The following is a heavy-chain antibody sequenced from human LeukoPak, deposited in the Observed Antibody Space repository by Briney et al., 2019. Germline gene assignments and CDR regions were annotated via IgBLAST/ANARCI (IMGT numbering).Heavy chain of an antibody. J-gene: IGHJ4*02. CDR2: IWYDGSNK. CDR3: ARDRDYYDSIGYYYGYFDH. CDR1: GFTFSSYG. D-gene: IGHD3-22*01. Sequence: GRSLRLSCAASGFTFSSYGMHWVRQAPGKGLEWVAVIWYDGSNKYYADSVKGRFTISRDNSKNTLYLQMNSLRAEDTAVYYCARDRDYYDSIGYYYGYFDHWGQGTLVTVSS. V-gene: IGHV3-33*01.